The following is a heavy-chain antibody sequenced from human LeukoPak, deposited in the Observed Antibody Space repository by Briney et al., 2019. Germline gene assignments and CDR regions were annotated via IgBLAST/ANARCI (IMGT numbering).Heavy chain of an antibody. D-gene: IGHD3-10*01. CDR3: ARDREYWFDP. CDR2: IWYDGSNK. V-gene: IGHV3-33*01. J-gene: IGHJ5*02. Sequence: GGSLRLSCAASGFTFSSYGMHWVRQAPGKGLEWVVVIWYDGSNKYYADSVKGRFTISRDNSKNTLYLQMNSLRAEDTAVYYCARDREYWFDPWGQGTLVTVSS. CDR1: GFTFSSYG.